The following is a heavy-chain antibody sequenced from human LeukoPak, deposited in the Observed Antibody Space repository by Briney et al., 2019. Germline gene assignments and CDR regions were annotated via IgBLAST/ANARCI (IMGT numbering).Heavy chain of an antibody. Sequence: PSETLSLTCTVSGGSISSYYWSWIRQPPGKGLEWIGNIYYSGSTNYNPSLKSRVTISVDTSKNQFSLKLSSVTAADTAVYYCARGRGVAARPVYYWGQGTLVTVSS. CDR2: IYYSGST. D-gene: IGHD6-6*01. J-gene: IGHJ4*02. CDR3: ARGRGVAARPVYY. CDR1: GGSISSYY. V-gene: IGHV4-59*01.